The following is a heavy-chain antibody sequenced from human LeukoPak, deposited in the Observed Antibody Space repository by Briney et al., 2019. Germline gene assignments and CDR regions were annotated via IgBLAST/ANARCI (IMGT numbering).Heavy chain of an antibody. D-gene: IGHD6-19*01. CDR2: ISGRGDST. CDR3: AKDKSGYSGGWSFDY. V-gene: IGHV3-23*01. Sequence: GGSLRLSCAASGFTFSSYAMTWVRQAPGKGLEGVSTISGRGDSTYYADSVKGRFTISRDNSKNTLYLQMNSLRADDTAVYYCAKDKSGYSGGWSFDYWGQGTLVTVSS. CDR1: GFTFSSYA. J-gene: IGHJ4*02.